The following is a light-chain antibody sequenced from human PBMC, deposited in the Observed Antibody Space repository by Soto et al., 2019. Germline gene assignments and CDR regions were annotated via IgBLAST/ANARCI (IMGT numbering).Light chain of an antibody. CDR1: QDIGSW. CDR3: QQYNTYSRT. CDR2: AAS. Sequence: DIQMTQSPSSVSASVVDTVTITCLASQDIGSWLAWFQQKPGRAPKLLIYAASSLQSGVPSRFSGSGSGAEFTLTISSLQPDDFATYYCQQYNTYSRTFGQGTKVDIK. J-gene: IGKJ1*01. V-gene: IGKV1D-16*01.